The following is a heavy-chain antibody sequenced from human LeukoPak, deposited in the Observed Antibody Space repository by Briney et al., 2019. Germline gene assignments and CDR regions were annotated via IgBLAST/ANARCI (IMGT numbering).Heavy chain of an antibody. CDR2: INPKSGGT. CDR1: GYTFTGYY. D-gene: IGHD2-15*01. Sequence: AASVKVSCKASGYTFTGYYIHWVRQAPGQGLEWMGWINPKSGGTIYAQKFQGWVTMTRDTSINTAYMEMNRLRSDDTAVYYCARGGDVVVVAGMRFNWFDPWGQGTLVTVSS. CDR3: ARGGDVVVVAGMRFNWFDP. V-gene: IGHV1-2*04. J-gene: IGHJ5*02.